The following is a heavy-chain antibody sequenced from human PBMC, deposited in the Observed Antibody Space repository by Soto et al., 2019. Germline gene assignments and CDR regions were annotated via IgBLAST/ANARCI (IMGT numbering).Heavy chain of an antibody. CDR1: GFTFSSKS. J-gene: IGHJ4*02. CDR3: ARDESSSMYYFAY. V-gene: IGHV3-23*01. CDR2: ISGSGGST. Sequence: HPGGSLRLSCTASGFTFSSKSMSWVRQPPGKGLEWVSGISGSGGSTYYADSVKGRFTISRDNSKNTLFLQMNSLRVEDTAVYYCARDESSSMYYFAYWGQGTVVTVSS. D-gene: IGHD6-13*01.